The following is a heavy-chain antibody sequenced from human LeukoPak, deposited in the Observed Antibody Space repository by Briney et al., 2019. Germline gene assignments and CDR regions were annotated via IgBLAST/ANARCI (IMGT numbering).Heavy chain of an antibody. CDR2: INHSGSP. Sequence: SETLSLTCAVYGGSFSDYYWTWIRQPPGKGLEWIGEINHSGSPNNNPSLKSRVSISFDTSKNQFSLKLTSVTAADTAVYYCARGPYQLPFDYWGQGTLVTVSS. J-gene: IGHJ4*02. V-gene: IGHV4-34*01. D-gene: IGHD2-2*01. CDR1: GGSFSDYY. CDR3: ARGPYQLPFDY.